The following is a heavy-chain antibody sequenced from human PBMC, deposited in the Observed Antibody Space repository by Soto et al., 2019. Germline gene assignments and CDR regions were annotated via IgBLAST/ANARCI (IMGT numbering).Heavy chain of an antibody. Sequence: ASVKVSCKASGYTLTSYDINWLRQATGQGLEWMGWMNPNSGNTDYAQKFQGRVTMTRNTSIKTAYMEMSSLRSEDTAVYYCARGYCSSTSCFFDYWGQGTLVTVSS. CDR2: MNPNSGNT. J-gene: IGHJ4*02. CDR1: GYTLTSYD. V-gene: IGHV1-8*01. CDR3: ARGYCSSTSCFFDY. D-gene: IGHD2-2*01.